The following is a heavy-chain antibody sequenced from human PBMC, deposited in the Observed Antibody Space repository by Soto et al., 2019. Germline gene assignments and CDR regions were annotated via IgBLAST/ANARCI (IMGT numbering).Heavy chain of an antibody. CDR2: IDGDDDK. CDR3: ARATSYTSSWPSNWFDP. Sequence: SGPTLVNPTQTLTLTCTFSGFSLSTSEMSVSWIRQPPGKALEWLALIDGDDDKYYSTSLKTRLTISKDTSKNQVVLTMTNMDPVDTATYYCARATSYTSSWPSNWFDPWGQGTLVTVSS. D-gene: IGHD6-13*01. V-gene: IGHV2-70*01. CDR1: GFSLSTSEMS. J-gene: IGHJ5*02.